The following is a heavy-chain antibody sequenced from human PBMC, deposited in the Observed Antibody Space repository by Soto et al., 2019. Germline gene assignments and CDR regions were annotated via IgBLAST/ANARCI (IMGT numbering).Heavy chain of an antibody. V-gene: IGHV3-33*01. CDR3: AREDSGYRYWYFDL. Sequence: QVPLVESGGGVVQPGRSLRLSCAASGFTFSSYGMHWVRQAPGKGLEWVAVIWYDRSNKYYADSVKGRFTISRDNSKNTLYLQMNSLRAEDTAVYYCAREDSGYRYWYFDLWGRGTLVTVSS. CDR1: GFTFSSYG. CDR2: IWYDRSNK. D-gene: IGHD3-22*01. J-gene: IGHJ2*01.